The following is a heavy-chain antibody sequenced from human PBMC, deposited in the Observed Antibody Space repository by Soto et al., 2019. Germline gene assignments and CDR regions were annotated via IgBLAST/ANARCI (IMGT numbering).Heavy chain of an antibody. D-gene: IGHD3-16*02. CDR1: GYTFTSYG. CDR2: ISAYNGNT. CDR3: ARDTPKLNYDYVWGSYRYGFDY. V-gene: IGHV1-18*01. J-gene: IGHJ4*02. Sequence: GASVKVSSKASGYTFTSYGISWVRQAPGQGLEWMGWISAYNGNTNYAQKLQGRVTMTTDTSTSTAYMELRSLRSDDTAVYYCARDTPKLNYDYVWGSYRYGFDYWGQGTLVTVSS.